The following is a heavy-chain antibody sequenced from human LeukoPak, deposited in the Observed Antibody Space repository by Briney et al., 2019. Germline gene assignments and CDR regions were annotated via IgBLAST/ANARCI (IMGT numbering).Heavy chain of an antibody. CDR3: AREGPGYYGSGSYYN. D-gene: IGHD3-10*01. CDR1: GGSFSGYY. Sequence: SETLSLTCAVYGGSFSGYYWSWIRQPPGKGLEWIGEINHSGSTNYNPSLKSRVTISVDTSKNQFSLKPSSVTAADTAVYYCAREGPGYYGSGSYYNWGQGTLVTVSS. J-gene: IGHJ4*02. V-gene: IGHV4-34*01. CDR2: INHSGST.